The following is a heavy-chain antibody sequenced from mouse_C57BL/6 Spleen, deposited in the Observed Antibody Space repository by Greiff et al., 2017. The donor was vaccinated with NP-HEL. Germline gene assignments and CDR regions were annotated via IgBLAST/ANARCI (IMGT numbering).Heavy chain of an antibody. D-gene: IGHD1-1*01. CDR2: IDPSDSYT. CDR3: ARGGDYGSRGGDY. J-gene: IGHJ4*01. V-gene: IGHV1-69*01. Sequence: QVQLQQPGAELVMPGASVKLSCKASGYTFTSYWMHWVKQRPGQGLEWIGEIDPSDSYTNYNQKFKGKSTLTVDKSSSTAYMPLSSLTSEDSAVYYWARGGDYGSRGGDYWGQGTSVTVSS. CDR1: GYTFTSYW.